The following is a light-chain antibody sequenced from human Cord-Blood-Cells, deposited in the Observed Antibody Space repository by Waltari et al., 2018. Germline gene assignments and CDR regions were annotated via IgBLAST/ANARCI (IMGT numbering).Light chain of an antibody. CDR3: QQYNNWWT. V-gene: IGKV3-15*01. CDR1: QRVSSN. J-gene: IGKJ1*01. Sequence: EIVMTPSPAKLPAAPGERATLSCRASQRVSSNLAWYQQKPGQAPRLLIYGASTRATGIPARFSGSGSGTEFTLTISSLQSEDFAVYYCQQYNNWWTFGQGTKVEIK. CDR2: GAS.